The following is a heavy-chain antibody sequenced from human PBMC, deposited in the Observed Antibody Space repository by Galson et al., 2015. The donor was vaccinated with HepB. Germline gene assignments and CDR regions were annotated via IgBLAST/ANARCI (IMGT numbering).Heavy chain of an antibody. D-gene: IGHD3-9*01. CDR1: GYTFTNFY. Sequence: VKVSCKASGYTFTNFYIHWVRQVPGQGPECMGWVNPNSGATTYTPKFQDRLTMTRDTSLRTVYMELNRLTSDDTAVYYCARDLYDILTGSRLRGYDHFGMDAWGQGTLVTVSS. CDR3: ARDLYDILTGSRLRGYDHFGMDA. CDR2: VNPNSGAT. J-gene: IGHJ5*02. V-gene: IGHV1-2*02.